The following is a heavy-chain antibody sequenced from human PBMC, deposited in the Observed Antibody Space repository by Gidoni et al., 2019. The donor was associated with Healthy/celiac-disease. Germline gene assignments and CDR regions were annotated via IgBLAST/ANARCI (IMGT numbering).Heavy chain of an antibody. CDR3: ARHGPLGYCSSTSCREAVDY. D-gene: IGHD2-2*01. Sequence: QLQLQESGPGLVKPSETLSLTCTVSGGSISSSSSYWGWISQPPGKGLEWIGSIYYSGSTYYNPSLKSRVTISVDTSKNQFSLKLSSVTAADTAVYYCARHGPLGYCSSTSCREAVDYWGQGTLVTVSS. J-gene: IGHJ4*02. CDR2: IYYSGST. V-gene: IGHV4-39*01. CDR1: GGSISSSSSY.